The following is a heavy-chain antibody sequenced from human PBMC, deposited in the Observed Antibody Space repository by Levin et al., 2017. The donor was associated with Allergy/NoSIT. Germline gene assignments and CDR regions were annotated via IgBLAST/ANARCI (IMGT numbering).Heavy chain of an antibody. D-gene: IGHD3-16*02. CDR1: GFTFSRFT. J-gene: IGHJ4*02. CDR2: ISNSGSEI. V-gene: IGHV3-21*01. Sequence: KTGESLKISCAASGFTFSRFTMVWVRQAPGKGPEWVSSISNSGSEIYYADSVKGRFTISRDNAKNSLYLQMNSLRAEDTAVYYCVRGLVSGSTITFGGVIVWGQGTLVTVSS. CDR3: VRGLVSGSTITFGGVIV.